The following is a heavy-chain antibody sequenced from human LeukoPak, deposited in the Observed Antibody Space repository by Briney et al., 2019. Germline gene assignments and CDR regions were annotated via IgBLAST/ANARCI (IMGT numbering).Heavy chain of an antibody. CDR1: GFIVSNNY. D-gene: IGHD3-22*01. J-gene: IGHJ4*02. V-gene: IGHV3-53*01. CDR2: GNSGGGT. Sequence: GGSLRLSCAASGFIVSNNYMNWVRQAPGKGLEWVSIGNSGGGTYYADSVKGRFTISRDNSKNTLYLQMNSLRADDTAVYYCARGCYYERSGYCPFDYWGPGTLVTVSS. CDR3: ARGCYYERSGYCPFDY.